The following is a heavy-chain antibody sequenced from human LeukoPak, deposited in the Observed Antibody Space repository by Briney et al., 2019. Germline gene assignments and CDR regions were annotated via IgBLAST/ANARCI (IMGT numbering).Heavy chain of an antibody. J-gene: IGHJ4*02. CDR3: AKGYDYGDYIIAY. V-gene: IGHV3-53*01. CDR2: IYSGGST. Sequence: GGSLRLSCAASGFTVSSNYMSWVRQAPGKGLEWVSVIYSGGSTYYADSLKGRFTISRDNSKNTLYLQMNSLRAEDTAVYFCAKGYDYGDYIIAYWGQGTLVTVSS. CDR1: GFTVSSNY. D-gene: IGHD4-17*01.